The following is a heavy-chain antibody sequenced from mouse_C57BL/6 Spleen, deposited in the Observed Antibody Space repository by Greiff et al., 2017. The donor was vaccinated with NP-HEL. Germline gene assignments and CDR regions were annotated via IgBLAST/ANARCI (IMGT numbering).Heavy chain of an antibody. V-gene: IGHV1-61*01. J-gene: IGHJ3*01. Sequence: QVQLQQPGAELVRPGSSVKLSCKASGYTFTSYWMDWVKQRPGQGLEWIGNIYPSDSETHYNQKFKDKATLTVDKSSSTAYMQLSSLTSEDSAVYYCARWGYYGSSYNAYWGQGTLVTVSA. CDR3: ARWGYYGSSYNAY. CDR1: GYTFTSYW. CDR2: IYPSDSET. D-gene: IGHD1-1*01.